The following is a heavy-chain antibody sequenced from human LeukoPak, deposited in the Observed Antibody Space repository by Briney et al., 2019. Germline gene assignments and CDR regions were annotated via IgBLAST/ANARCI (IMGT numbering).Heavy chain of an antibody. CDR2: IYPGDSDT. CDR3: ARTLVGATSNFNY. J-gene: IGHJ4*02. CDR1: GYSFTSYW. D-gene: IGHD1-26*01. V-gene: IGHV5-51*01. Sequence: GESLQISCKGSGYSFTSYWINWVRQMPGKGLEWMGIIYPGDSDTRYSPSFQGQVTISADKSISTAYLQWSSLKASDTAMYYCARTLVGATSNFNYWGQGTLVTVSS.